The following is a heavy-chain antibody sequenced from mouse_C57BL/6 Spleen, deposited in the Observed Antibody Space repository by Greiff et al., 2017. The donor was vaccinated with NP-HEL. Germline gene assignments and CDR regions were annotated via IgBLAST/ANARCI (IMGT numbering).Heavy chain of an antibody. CDR2: IYPGDGDT. J-gene: IGHJ2*01. CDR1: GYAFSSSW. D-gene: IGHD1-2*01. Sequence: QVQLQQSGPELVKPGASVKISCKASGYAFSSSWMNWVKQRSGKGLEWIGRIYPGDGDTNYNGKFKGKATLTADKSSSTAYMQLSSLTSEDSAVYFCARKTADYWGQGTTLTVSS. V-gene: IGHV1-82*01. CDR3: ARKTADY.